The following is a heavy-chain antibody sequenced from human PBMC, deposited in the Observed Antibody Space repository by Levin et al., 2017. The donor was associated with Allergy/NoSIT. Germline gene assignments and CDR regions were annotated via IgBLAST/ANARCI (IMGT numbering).Heavy chain of an antibody. Sequence: PGGSLRLSCAASGFTFSNFDMTWVRQAPGKGLEWVSGISGSGGSTYYADSVKGRFTISRDNSKNTLFLQMNSLRAEDTAVYYCALLSWSSGILDYWGQGTLVTVSS. CDR1: GFTFSNFD. V-gene: IGHV3-23*01. D-gene: IGHD6-13*01. J-gene: IGHJ4*02. CDR3: ALLSWSSGILDY. CDR2: ISGSGGST.